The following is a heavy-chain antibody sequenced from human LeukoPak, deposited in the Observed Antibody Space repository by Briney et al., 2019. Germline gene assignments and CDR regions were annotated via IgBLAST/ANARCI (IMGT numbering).Heavy chain of an antibody. Sequence: GGSLRLSCAASGFIFSSYSMNWVRQAPGKGLEWVSYISSSSSPIYYADSVKGRFTISRDNAKNSLYLQMNSLRAEDTAVYYCARDGSYYNLGWFDPWGKGTTVTISS. D-gene: IGHD3-10*01. V-gene: IGHV3-48*01. J-gene: IGHJ6*04. CDR3: ARDGSYYNLGWFDP. CDR1: GFIFSSYS. CDR2: ISSSSSPI.